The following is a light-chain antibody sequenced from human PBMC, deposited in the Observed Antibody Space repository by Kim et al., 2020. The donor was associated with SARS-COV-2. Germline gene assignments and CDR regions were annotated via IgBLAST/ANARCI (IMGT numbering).Light chain of an antibody. CDR2: DAS. CDR1: QSSRSE. V-gene: IGKV3-11*01. Sequence: SEGERATSTGRARQSSRSELDWYQQKPGQAPRLLIYDASKGETGIPARFSGSGSGTEFTLTISSLEPEDVAVYYCQQRSSGPRTFGQGTKVDIK. J-gene: IGKJ1*01. CDR3: QQRSSGPRT.